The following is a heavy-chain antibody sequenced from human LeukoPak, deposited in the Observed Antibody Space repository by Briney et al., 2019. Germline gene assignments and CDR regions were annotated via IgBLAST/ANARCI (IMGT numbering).Heavy chain of an antibody. J-gene: IGHJ4*02. CDR1: GFTFSSYG. CDR2: IWYDGSNK. Sequence: GGSLRLSCAASGFTFSSYGMPWVRQAPGKGLEWVAVIWYDGSNKYYADSVKGRFTISRDNSKNTLYLQMNSLRAEDTAVYYCARDRAAVAVDYWGQGTLVTVSS. D-gene: IGHD6-19*01. CDR3: ARDRAAVAVDY. V-gene: IGHV3-33*01.